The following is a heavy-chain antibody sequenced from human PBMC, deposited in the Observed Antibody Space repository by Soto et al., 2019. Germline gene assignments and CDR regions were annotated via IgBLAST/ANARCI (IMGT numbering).Heavy chain of an antibody. D-gene: IGHD3-22*01. V-gene: IGHV1-24*01. CDR3: ATKRVDYDSSGYPRPEDY. CDR1: GYTLTELS. J-gene: IGHJ4*02. Sequence: ASVKVSCKVSGYTLTELSMHWVRQAPGKGLEWMGGFDPEDGETIYAQKFQGRVTMTEDTSTDTAYMELSSLRSEDTAVYYCATKRVDYDSSGYPRPEDYWGQGTLVPVSS. CDR2: FDPEDGET.